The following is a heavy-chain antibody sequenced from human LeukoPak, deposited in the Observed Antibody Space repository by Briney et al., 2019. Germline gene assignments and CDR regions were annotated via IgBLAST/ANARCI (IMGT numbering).Heavy chain of an antibody. V-gene: IGHV1-2*02. D-gene: IGHD6-19*01. J-gene: IGHJ4*02. CDR1: GYTFTGYY. CDR2: INPNSGGT. Sequence: ASVKVSCKASGYTFTGYYMHRVRQAPGQGLEWMGWINPNSGGTNYAQKFQGRVTMTRDTSISTAYMELSRLRSDDTAVYYCARDPAPIAVAGNGEDYWGQGTLVTVSS. CDR3: ARDPAPIAVAGNGEDY.